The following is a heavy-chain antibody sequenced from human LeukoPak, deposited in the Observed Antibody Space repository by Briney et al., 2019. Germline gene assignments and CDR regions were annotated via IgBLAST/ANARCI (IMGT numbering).Heavy chain of an antibody. V-gene: IGHV4-59*01. CDR2: IYYSGST. D-gene: IGHD2-15*01. CDR1: GGSISSYY. J-gene: IGHJ5*02. CDR3: ARAPYCSGGSCYRPGSWFDP. Sequence: SETLSLTCTVSGGSISSYYWSWIRQPPGKGLEWIGYIYYSGSTNYNPSLKSRATISVDTSKNQFSLKLSSVTAADTAVYYCARAPYCSGGSCYRPGSWFDPWGQGTLVTVSS.